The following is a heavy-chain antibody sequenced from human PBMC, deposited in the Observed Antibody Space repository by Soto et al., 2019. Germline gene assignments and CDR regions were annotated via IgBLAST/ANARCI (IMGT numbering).Heavy chain of an antibody. CDR3: ARVGGSSSWYPPGLDY. CDR2: IYYSGST. V-gene: IGHV4-30-4*01. CDR1: GGSISSGDYY. J-gene: IGHJ4*02. Sequence: TLSLTCTVSGGSISSGDYYWSWIRQPPGKGLEWIGYIYYSGSTYYNPSLKSRVTISVDTSKNQFSLKLSSVTAADTAVYYCARVGGSSSWYPPGLDYWGQGTLVTVSS. D-gene: IGHD6-13*01.